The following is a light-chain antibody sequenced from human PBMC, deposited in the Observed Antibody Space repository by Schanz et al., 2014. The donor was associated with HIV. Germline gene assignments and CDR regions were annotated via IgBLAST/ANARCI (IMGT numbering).Light chain of an antibody. J-gene: IGLJ3*02. V-gene: IGLV1-40*01. Sequence: QSVLTQPPSVSGAPGQRVSISCTGSSSNIGAGYDVHWFQHLPGTAPKLLIYDSNNRPSGVPDRFSGSKSGTSASLTISGLRSEDEADYYCSSWDDSMSGVVFGGGTKVTVL. CDR3: SSWDDSMSGVV. CDR1: SSNIGAGYD. CDR2: DSN.